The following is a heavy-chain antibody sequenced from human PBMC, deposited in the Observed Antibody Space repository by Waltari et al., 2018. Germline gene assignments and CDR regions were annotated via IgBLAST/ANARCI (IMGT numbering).Heavy chain of an antibody. J-gene: IGHJ4*02. CDR3: AHHTSSYYYYSSGYYSGGDFDY. V-gene: IGHV2-5*01. CDR2: IYWNDDK. D-gene: IGHD3-22*01. CDR1: GFSLSTSGVG. Sequence: QITLKESGPTLVKPTQPLTLTCTFSGFSLSTSGVGVGWIRQPPGKALEWLALIYWNDDKRYSPSLKSMLTITKDTSKNQVVLTMTNMDPLYTATYYCAHHTSSYYYYSSGYYSGGDFDYWGQGTLVTVSS.